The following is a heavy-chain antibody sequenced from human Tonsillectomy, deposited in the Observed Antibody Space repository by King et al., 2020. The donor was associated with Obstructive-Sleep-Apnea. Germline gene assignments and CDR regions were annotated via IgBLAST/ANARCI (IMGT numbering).Heavy chain of an antibody. D-gene: IGHD6-19*01. V-gene: IGHV3-9*01. CDR2: ISWNSCRI. CDR1: GFTFDDYA. Sequence: EVQLVESGGGLVQPARSLRLSCAASGFTFDDYAMHWVRQAPGKGLEWVSGISWNSCRIAYADSVKGRFTISRDNAKNSLYLQMNSLRAEDTAFYYCANDIAVAGMVAFDSWGQGTLVTVSS. CDR3: ANDIAVAGMVAFDS. J-gene: IGHJ3*02.